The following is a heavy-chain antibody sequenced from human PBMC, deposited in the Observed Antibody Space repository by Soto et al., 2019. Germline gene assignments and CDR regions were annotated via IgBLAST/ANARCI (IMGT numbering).Heavy chain of an antibody. CDR1: GFTFSSYS. CDR2: ISSSSSYI. D-gene: IGHD5-12*01. CDR3: ARDQIVATAKDY. Sequence: EVQLVESGGGLVKPGGSLRLSCAASGFTFSSYSMNWVRQAPGKGLEWVSSISSSSSYIYYADSVKGRFTISRDNAKNSLYLQMNSLRAEDTAVYYCARDQIVATAKDYWGQGTLVTVSS. J-gene: IGHJ4*02. V-gene: IGHV3-21*01.